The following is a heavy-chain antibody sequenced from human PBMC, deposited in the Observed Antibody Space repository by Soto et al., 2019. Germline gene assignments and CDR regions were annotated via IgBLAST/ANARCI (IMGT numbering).Heavy chain of an antibody. CDR2: INPNSGGT. CDR1: GYTFTGYY. V-gene: IGHV1-2*02. CDR3: ARDLAGLELRGYVGLGKYYYYGMDV. J-gene: IGHJ6*02. D-gene: IGHD1-7*01. Sequence: AASVKVSCKASGYTFTGYYMHWVRQAPGQGLEWMGWINPNSGGTNYAQKFHGRVTMTRDTSISTAYMELSRLRSDDTAVYYCARDLAGLELRGYVGLGKYYYYGMDVWGQGTTVTVSS.